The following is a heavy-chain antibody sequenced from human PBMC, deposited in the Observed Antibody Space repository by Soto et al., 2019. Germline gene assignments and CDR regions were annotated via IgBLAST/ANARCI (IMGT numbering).Heavy chain of an antibody. V-gene: IGHV4-4*02. CDR2: IHYSGTT. D-gene: IGHD3-3*01. CDR3: ASCAYGSYTFGIDV. J-gene: IGHJ6*02. CDR1: GVSISSSHW. Sequence: QVQLQESGPGLVKSSGTLSLTCAVSGVSISSSHWWPWVRQPPGKGLEWIGEIHYSGTTNYNPPLGGRVTISADKSRNQFSLILSSVTAADTAVYYCASCAYGSYTFGIDVWGQGTTVTVSS.